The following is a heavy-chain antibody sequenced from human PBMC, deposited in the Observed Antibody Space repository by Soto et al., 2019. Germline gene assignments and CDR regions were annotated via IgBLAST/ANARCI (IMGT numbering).Heavy chain of an antibody. D-gene: IGHD3-16*01. CDR2: IYWDDDK. CDR1: GFSLSTRDVG. J-gene: IGHJ4*02. V-gene: IGHV2-5*02. CDR3: AHCRGGVASF. Sequence: QITLNESGPTLVKPTQTLTLTCTFSGFSLSTRDVGVGWIRQPPGKALEWLGVIYWDDDKSYSPSLKSRLTITKDPSKKQVVLRMTKMDPVDTATYYCAHCRGGVASFWGQGTLVTVSS.